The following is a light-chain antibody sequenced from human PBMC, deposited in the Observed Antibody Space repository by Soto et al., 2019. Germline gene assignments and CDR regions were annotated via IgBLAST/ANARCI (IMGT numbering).Light chain of an antibody. CDR2: AAS. CDR1: QGISNY. CDR3: QRYNTGPPDT. V-gene: IGKV1-27*01. Sequence: DIQMTQSPSSLSASVGDRVTITCRASQGISNYLAWYQQKPGKAPKLLIYAASTLLSGVPSRFSGSVSGTDFTLTISSLQPEDVATYYCQRYNTGPPDTFGQGTKLEIK. J-gene: IGKJ2*01.